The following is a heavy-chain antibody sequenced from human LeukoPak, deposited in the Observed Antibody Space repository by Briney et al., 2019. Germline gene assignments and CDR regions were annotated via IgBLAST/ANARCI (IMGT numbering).Heavy chain of an antibody. V-gene: IGHV3-15*01. CDR2: IKSKADGGAA. J-gene: IGHJ4*02. CDR3: TTGNVVVVPDY. CDR1: GFTFSNAW. D-gene: IGHD1-1*01. Sequence: GSLRLSCAASGFTFSNAWMTWVRQAPGKGLEWVGRIKSKADGGAADYAAPVKGRFTISRDDSKNTLYLQMNSLKTEDTAVYYCTTGNVVVVPDYWGQGTRVTVSS.